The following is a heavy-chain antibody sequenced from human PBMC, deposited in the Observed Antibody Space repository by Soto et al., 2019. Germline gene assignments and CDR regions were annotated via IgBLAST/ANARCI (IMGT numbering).Heavy chain of an antibody. CDR1: GFTFSNYA. V-gene: IGHV3-64D*08. Sequence: GGSLRLSCSASGFTFSNYAMHWVRQAPGKGLEYVSAISSGGVSTHYADSVKGRFTISRDNSKNTLNLQMSGLRADDTAVYYCVKEMYCSSSSCYVLEYWGQGT. J-gene: IGHJ4*02. CDR3: VKEMYCSSSSCYVLEY. CDR2: ISSGGVST. D-gene: IGHD2-2*01.